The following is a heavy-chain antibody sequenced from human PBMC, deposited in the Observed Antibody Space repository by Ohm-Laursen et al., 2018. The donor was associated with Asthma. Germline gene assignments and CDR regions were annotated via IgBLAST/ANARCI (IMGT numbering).Heavy chain of an antibody. CDR1: GYPFIDYY. Sequence: GASVKVSCKASGYPFIDYYIHWIRQAPGQGPEWVGQVNPKTGATDYLQKFKDRVTMTRDTSISTAYMELSRLISDDTAVYYCASGVSSWYSFDYWGQGTLVTVSS. J-gene: IGHJ4*02. D-gene: IGHD6-13*01. CDR3: ASGVSSWYSFDY. V-gene: IGHV1-2*06. CDR2: VNPKTGAT.